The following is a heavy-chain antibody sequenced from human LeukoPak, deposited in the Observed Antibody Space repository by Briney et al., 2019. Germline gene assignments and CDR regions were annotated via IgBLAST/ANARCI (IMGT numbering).Heavy chain of an antibody. D-gene: IGHD3-3*01. J-gene: IGHJ5*02. CDR2: MYYSGST. CDR1: GGSASSGNYY. V-gene: IGHV4-61*01. CDR3: ARTTIFGVIRFDP. Sequence: SETLSLTCTVSGGSASSGNYYWSWIRQPPGKGLEWIGYMYYSGSTNYNPSLKSRVTISVDTSKNQFSLKLNSVTAADTAVYYCARTTIFGVIRFDPWGQGTLVTVSS.